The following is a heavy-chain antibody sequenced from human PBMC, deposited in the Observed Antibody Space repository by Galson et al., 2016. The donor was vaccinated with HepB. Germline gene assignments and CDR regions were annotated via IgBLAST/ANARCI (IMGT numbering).Heavy chain of an antibody. D-gene: IGHD6-19*01. CDR2: IWYDGSNK. J-gene: IGHJ3*02. V-gene: IGHV3-33*01. Sequence: SLRLSCAASGFTFSSYGMHWVRQAPGKGLEWVAVIWYDGSNKYYADSVKGRFTISRDNSENTLYLQMNSLRAEDTAVCYCARDAPVAVTAFDIWGQGTMVTVSS. CDR3: ARDAPVAVTAFDI. CDR1: GFTFSSYG.